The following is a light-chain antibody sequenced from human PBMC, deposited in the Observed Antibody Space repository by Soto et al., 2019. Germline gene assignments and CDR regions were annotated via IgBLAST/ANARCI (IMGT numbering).Light chain of an antibody. CDR3: QQRSNWPPKLT. V-gene: IGKV3-11*01. J-gene: IGKJ4*01. CDR1: QSVSSY. Sequence: EIVLTQSPATLSLSPGERATLSCRASQSVSSYLAWYQQKPGQAPRLLIFDASNRATGIPARFSGSGSGTDFTLTISSLEPEDFAVYYCQQRSNWPPKLTFGGGTKVEIK. CDR2: DAS.